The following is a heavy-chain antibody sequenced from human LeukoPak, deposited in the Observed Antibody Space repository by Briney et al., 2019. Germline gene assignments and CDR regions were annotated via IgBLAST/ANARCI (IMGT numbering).Heavy chain of an antibody. CDR3: ESMGILAADTYYFYCGIDF. CDR1: VYSFTGNY. CDR2: ININCGGT. D-gene: IGHD2/OR15-2a*01. Sequence: GASVTVSFKCTVYSFTGNYFHWVRLRHAPGLEWVGLININCGGTNCAQKFHGLVTMARDTVNSTAYLELSRLRSDNAAVYYCESMGILAADTYYFYCGIDFWGQGTTVTVSS. J-gene: IGHJ6*02. V-gene: IGHV1-2*02.